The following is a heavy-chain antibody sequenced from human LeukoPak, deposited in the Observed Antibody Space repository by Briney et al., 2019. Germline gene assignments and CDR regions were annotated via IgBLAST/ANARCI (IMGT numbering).Heavy chain of an antibody. Sequence: SETLSLTCTVSGYSIMSTFYWGWIRQSPGKGLEWIGNVYHSGSTYSNPSLRSRVTISVDTSKNQFSLKLSSVTAADTAVYYCARVLDDEHGGNSGAIYFESWGQGTVVTVSS. CDR1: GYSIMSTFY. CDR2: VYHSGST. V-gene: IGHV4-38-2*02. D-gene: IGHD4-23*01. CDR3: ARVLDDEHGGNSGAIYFES. J-gene: IGHJ4*02.